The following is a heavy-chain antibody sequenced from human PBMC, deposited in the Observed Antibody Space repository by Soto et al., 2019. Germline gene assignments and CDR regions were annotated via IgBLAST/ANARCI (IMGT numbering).Heavy chain of an antibody. CDR2: INVDGTET. CDR3: ARDQEVHLTNYGMAV. J-gene: IGHJ6*02. V-gene: IGHV3-74*01. CDR1: RFTFGSYW. Sequence: GGSLRLSCTAPRFTFGSYWMHWVRQAPGKGLVWVSDINVDGTETWYADSVKGRFTISRDNDKKTLYLHMTGLRVDDTGVYYCARDQEVHLTNYGMAVWGQGTTVTVSS.